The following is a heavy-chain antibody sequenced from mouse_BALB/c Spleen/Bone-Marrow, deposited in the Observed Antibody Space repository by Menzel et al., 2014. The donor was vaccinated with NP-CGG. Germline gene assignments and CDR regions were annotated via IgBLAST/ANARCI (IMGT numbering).Heavy chain of an antibody. CDR2: ISSGGSYT. D-gene: IGHD2-4*01. Sequence: EVMLVESGGDLVKPGGSLKLSCAASGFTFSSYGMSWVRQTPDKRLEWVATISSGGSYTYYPDSVKGRFTISRDNAKNTLYLQMSSLKSEDTAMCYCARQTYYDYDGYFDYWGQGTTPTVSS. CDR1: GFTFSSYG. J-gene: IGHJ2*01. V-gene: IGHV5-6*01. CDR3: ARQTYYDYDGYFDY.